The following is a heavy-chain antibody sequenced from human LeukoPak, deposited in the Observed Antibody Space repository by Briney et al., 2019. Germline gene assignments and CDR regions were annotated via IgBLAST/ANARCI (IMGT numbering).Heavy chain of an antibody. J-gene: IGHJ6*02. CDR2: INPSGGST. Sequence: ASVKVSCKASGYTFTSYYMHWVRQAPGQGLEWMGIINPSGGSTSYAQKFQGCVTMTRDMSINTAYMELSRLTSDDTAVYYCARTTNYYHGMDVWGQGTAVTVSS. CDR3: ARTTNYYHGMDV. D-gene: IGHD1-1*01. CDR1: GYTFTSYY. V-gene: IGHV1-46*01.